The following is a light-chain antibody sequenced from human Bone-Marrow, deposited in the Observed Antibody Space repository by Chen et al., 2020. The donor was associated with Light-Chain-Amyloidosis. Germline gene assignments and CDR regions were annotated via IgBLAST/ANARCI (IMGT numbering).Light chain of an antibody. V-gene: IGLV3-21*02. CDR3: QVWERISDRAV. J-gene: IGLJ3*02. CDR2: DAN. Sequence: SYVLTQPSSVSVAPGQTATIACGGNNIGSTSVHWYQQTPGQAPLLVVYDANDRPSGIPERLSGSNAENTATRTISRVEAADEAYYYCQVWERISDRAVFGGGTKLTVL. CDR1: NIGSTS.